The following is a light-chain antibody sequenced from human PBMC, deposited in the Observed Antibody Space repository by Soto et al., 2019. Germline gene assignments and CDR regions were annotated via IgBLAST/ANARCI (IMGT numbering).Light chain of an antibody. J-gene: IGLJ3*02. CDR3: ATWDTRLNAGV. Sequence: SVLTQPPSVSAAPGQKVTISCSGSSSNIGNSYVFWYQHLPGTAPKLLIFDNNQRPSGIPDRFSGSKSGTSATLGITGLQTGDEADYYCATWDTRLNAGVFGGGTKLTVL. V-gene: IGLV1-51*01. CDR2: DNN. CDR1: SSNIGNSY.